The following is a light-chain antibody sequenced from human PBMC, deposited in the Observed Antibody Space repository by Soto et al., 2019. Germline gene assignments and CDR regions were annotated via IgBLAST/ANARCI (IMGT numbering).Light chain of an antibody. V-gene: IGKV1-9*01. CDR2: AAS. CDR3: QQLNSYPNT. J-gene: IGKJ1*01. CDR1: QGISSD. Sequence: DIQLTQSPSFLSASVGDRVTITCRASQGISSDLAWYQQKPRKAPKLLIYAASTLQSGVPSRFSGSGSGTEFTLTISSLQPEDFATYYCQQLNSYPNTFGQGTKVDIK.